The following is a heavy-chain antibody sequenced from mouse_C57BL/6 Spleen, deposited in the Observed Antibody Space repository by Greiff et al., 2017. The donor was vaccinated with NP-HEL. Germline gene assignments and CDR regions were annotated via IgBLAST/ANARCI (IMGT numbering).Heavy chain of an antibody. V-gene: IGHV5-17*01. J-gene: IGHJ4*01. D-gene: IGHD2-1*01. Sequence: DVQLVESGGGLVKPGGSLKLSCAASGFTFSDYGMHWVRQAPEKGLEWVAYISSGSSTIYYADTVKGRFTISRDNAKNTLFLQMTSLRSEDTAMYYCATLTTGAMDYWGQGTSVTVSS. CDR1: GFTFSDYG. CDR2: ISSGSSTI. CDR3: ATLTTGAMDY.